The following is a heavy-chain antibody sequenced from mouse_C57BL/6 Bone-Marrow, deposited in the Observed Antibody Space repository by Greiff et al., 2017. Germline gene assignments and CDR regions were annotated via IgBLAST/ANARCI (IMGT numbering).Heavy chain of an antibody. CDR1: GFTFSSYA. CDR3: ARDLRNYAKGY. CDR2: ISDGGSYT. Sequence: EVKLVESGGGLVQPGGSLKLSCAASGFTFSSYAMSWVRQTPETRLEWVATISDGGSYTYYPDNVKVRFTISRDKAKNNLDLQMSHLKSEDTAMDYYARDLRNYAKGYLGQGTSGTVCS. V-gene: IGHV5-4*01. J-gene: IGHJ4*01.